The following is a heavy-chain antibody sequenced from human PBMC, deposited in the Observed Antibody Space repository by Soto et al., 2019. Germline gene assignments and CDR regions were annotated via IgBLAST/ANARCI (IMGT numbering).Heavy chain of an antibody. D-gene: IGHD7-27*01. V-gene: IGHV3-7*01. J-gene: IGHJ4*02. Sequence: PGGSLRLSCAASGFTFSSSWLSWVRQAPGKGLEWVANIKGDGSHKNYVDSVRGRFTISRDNAKNSVYLQMDTLRVEDTAVYYCLKDFMGNWGQGTLVTVSS. CDR3: LKDFMGN. CDR1: GFTFSSSW. CDR2: IKGDGSHK.